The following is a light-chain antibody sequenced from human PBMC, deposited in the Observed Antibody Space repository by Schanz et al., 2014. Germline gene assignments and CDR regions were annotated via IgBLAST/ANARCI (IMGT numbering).Light chain of an antibody. Sequence: QSALTQPASVSGSPGQSITISCTGTSSDVGTYNYVSWYQHHPGKAPKLMIYDVSDRPSGVSNRFSGSKSANTASLTISGLQAEDEADYYCTSYTTSSTWVFGGGTKLTVL. CDR3: TSYTTSSTWV. V-gene: IGLV2-14*03. CDR2: DVS. CDR1: SSDVGTYNY. J-gene: IGLJ3*02.